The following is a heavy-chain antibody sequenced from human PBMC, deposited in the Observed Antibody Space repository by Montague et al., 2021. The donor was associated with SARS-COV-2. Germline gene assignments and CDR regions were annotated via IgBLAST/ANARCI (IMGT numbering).Heavy chain of an antibody. CDR1: GLTFSNHY. CDR2: SRNKAYSYST. CDR3: ASLPYGSANFKRS. Sequence: SLRLSCAASGLTFSNHYMDWVRQAPGKGLEWVGRSRNKAYSYSTIYAASVEGRFTVSRDASKNSLYLQMSSLKTEDTAVYYCASLPYGSANFKRSWGQGTLVTVSS. D-gene: IGHD3-10*01. V-gene: IGHV3-72*01. J-gene: IGHJ1*01.